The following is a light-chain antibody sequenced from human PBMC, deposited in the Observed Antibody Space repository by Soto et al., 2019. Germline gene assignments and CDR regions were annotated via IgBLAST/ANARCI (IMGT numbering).Light chain of an antibody. V-gene: IGKV3-11*01. Sequence: EIVLTQSPATMSLSPGERATLSCRASQRVGSYLAWYQQKPGQAPRPLIYDASNRATGIPARFSGCGSGTDFTLTISSLVPADFAVYYCQQRSNWPTITFGQGTRLEIK. CDR2: DAS. CDR3: QQRSNWPTIT. J-gene: IGKJ5*01. CDR1: QRVGSY.